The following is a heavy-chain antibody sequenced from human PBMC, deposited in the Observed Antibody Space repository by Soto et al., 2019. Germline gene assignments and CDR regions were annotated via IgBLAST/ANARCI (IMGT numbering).Heavy chain of an antibody. CDR2: ISSCSYTI. V-gene: IGHV3-48*02. Sequence: EVQLVESGGGLVQPGGSLRLSCAASGFSFSTYSMNWVRQAPGKGLEWVSYISSCSYTIYYIDSVKGRFTISRDNAKSSLYLQMNSLRDEDTAVYYCARGGSSSDNGMDVWGQGTTVTVSS. CDR3: ARGGSSSDNGMDV. D-gene: IGHD6-6*01. J-gene: IGHJ6*02. CDR1: GFSFSTYS.